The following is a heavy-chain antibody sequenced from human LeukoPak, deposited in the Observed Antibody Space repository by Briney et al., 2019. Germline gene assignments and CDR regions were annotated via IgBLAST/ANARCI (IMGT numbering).Heavy chain of an antibody. CDR3: ARVVDPTVTTPTAFDY. D-gene: IGHD4-17*01. V-gene: IGHV1-18*01. Sequence: ASVKVSCKASGYTFTSYGISWVRQAPGQGLEWMGWISAYNGNTNYAQKLQGRVTMTTDTSTSTAYMELRSLRSDDTAVYYCARVVDPTVTTPTAFDYWGQGTLVTVSS. CDR1: GYTFTSYG. J-gene: IGHJ4*02. CDR2: ISAYNGNT.